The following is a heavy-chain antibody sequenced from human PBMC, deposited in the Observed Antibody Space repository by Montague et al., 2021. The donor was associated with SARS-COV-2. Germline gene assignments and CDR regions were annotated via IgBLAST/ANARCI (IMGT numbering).Heavy chain of an antibody. D-gene: IGHD5-12*01. CDR2: ISTSGTT. CDR3: ARAHSGSWAHLDN. Sequence: TLSLTCTVSGGSISSGSYYWSWIRQPAGKGLEWIGRISTSGTTDYSLSLKSRVTISVDTSKNQFSLKLTSVTAADTAVYYCARAHSGSWAHLDNWGQGSLVTVFS. CDR1: GGSISSGSYY. V-gene: IGHV4-61*02. J-gene: IGHJ4*02.